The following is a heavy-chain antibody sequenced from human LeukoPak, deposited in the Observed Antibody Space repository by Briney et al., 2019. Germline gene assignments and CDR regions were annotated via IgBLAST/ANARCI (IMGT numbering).Heavy chain of an antibody. CDR3: AGHRSSITIFGPGSAFDI. CDR2: IIPIFGTA. Sequence: ASVKVSCKASGGTFSSYAISWVRQAPGQGLGWRGGIIPIFGTANYAQKFQGRVTITADESTSTAYMELSSLRSEDTAVYYCAGHRSSITIFGPGSAFDIWGQGTMVTVSS. J-gene: IGHJ3*02. D-gene: IGHD3-3*01. V-gene: IGHV1-69*13. CDR1: GGTFSSYA.